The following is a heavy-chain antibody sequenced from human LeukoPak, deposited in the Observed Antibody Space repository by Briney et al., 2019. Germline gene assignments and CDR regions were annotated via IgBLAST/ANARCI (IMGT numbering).Heavy chain of an antibody. CDR1: GFTFSSYA. J-gene: IGHJ6*02. CDR3: ARVIWFGELNYYYGMDV. D-gene: IGHD3-10*01. CDR2: ISYDGSNK. V-gene: IGHV3-30-3*01. Sequence: GGSLRLSCAASGFTFSSYAMHWVRQAPGKGLEWVAVISYDGSNKYYADSVKGRFTISRDNSKNTLYLQMNSLRAEDTAVYYCARVIWFGELNYYYGMDVWGQGTTVTVSS.